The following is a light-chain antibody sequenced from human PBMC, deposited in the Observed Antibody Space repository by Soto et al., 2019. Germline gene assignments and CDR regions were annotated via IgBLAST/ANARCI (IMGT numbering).Light chain of an antibody. V-gene: IGKV3D-15*01. CDR2: GTY. CDR1: QRLTTN. CDR3: QQYNKWPRT. J-gene: IGKJ4*01. Sequence: EIVMTQSPATLSVSPGERATLSCRASQRLTTNLAWYQQSPGQAPRLLIYGTYTRATGIPTRFSGSGTGTEFTLTISSLESEDFAVYYCQQYNKWPRTFGGGTKVDIK.